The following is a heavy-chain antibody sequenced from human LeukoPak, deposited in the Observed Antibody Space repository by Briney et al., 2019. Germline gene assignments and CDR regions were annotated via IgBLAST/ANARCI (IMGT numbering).Heavy chain of an antibody. D-gene: IGHD5-18*01. CDR2: IYYSGST. Sequence: SETLSLTCTASGGSISSYYWSWIRQPPGKGLEWIGYIYYSGSTNYNPSLKSRVTISVDTSKNQFSLKLSSVTAADTAVYYCARDSGGYSYGLDYWGQGTLVTVSS. CDR3: ARDSGGYSYGLDY. CDR1: GGSISSYY. V-gene: IGHV4-59*01. J-gene: IGHJ4*02.